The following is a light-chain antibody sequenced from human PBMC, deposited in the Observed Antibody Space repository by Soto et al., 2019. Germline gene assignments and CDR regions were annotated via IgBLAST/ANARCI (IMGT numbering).Light chain of an antibody. Sequence: EVVLTQSPVTLSFSPGERATLSCRASQSFRGLLAWYQQKPGQAPRLLIYDAYNRATGIPPRFSGSGSGTDFTLTISSLEPEDSAVDYCQQRHMWPITFGQGTRLEIK. J-gene: IGKJ5*01. CDR3: QQRHMWPIT. V-gene: IGKV3-11*01. CDR1: QSFRGL. CDR2: DAY.